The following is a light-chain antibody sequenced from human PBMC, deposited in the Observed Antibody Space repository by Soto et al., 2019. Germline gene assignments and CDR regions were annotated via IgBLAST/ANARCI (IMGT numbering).Light chain of an antibody. CDR1: QSLFYSSNNKNY. Sequence: DIVMTQSPDSLAVSLGERATINCKSSQSLFYSSNNKNYLAWYQQKPGQPPKLLIYWASARESGVPDRFSGSGYGTDFALTISSLQAEDVAIYNCQQYYTPPLTFGGGTKVEIK. J-gene: IGKJ4*01. CDR3: QQYYTPPLT. V-gene: IGKV4-1*01. CDR2: WAS.